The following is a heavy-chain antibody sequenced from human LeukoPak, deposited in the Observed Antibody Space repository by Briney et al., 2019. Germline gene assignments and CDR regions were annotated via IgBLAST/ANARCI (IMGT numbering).Heavy chain of an antibody. Sequence: GGSLRLSFAASGFPLSSYSMNWVRPAPGKGLEWVSSISSSSSYIYYADSVKGRFTISRDNSKNTLYLQMNSLRAEDAAVYYCARRRPYFDYWGQGTLVTVSS. CDR2: ISSSSSYI. J-gene: IGHJ4*02. V-gene: IGHV3-21*01. CDR3: ARRRPYFDY. CDR1: GFPLSSYS.